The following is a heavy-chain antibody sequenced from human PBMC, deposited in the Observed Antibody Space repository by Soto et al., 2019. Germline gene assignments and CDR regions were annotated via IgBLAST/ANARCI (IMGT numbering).Heavy chain of an antibody. CDR1: GFTFSDYA. D-gene: IGHD3-3*01. CDR2: TSFDGNHK. J-gene: IGHJ4*02. V-gene: IGHV3-30-3*01. CDR3: ASGVHYIFRTGHYTLAGLAS. Sequence: QLYLVESGGGVVQPGRSLRLSCAASGFTFSDYAMNWVRQAPGKGLGWVAVTSFDGNHKYYADSVKGRFTISKDNSKNALHLPMNSLRGEDSAVYYCASGVHYIFRTGHYTLAGLASWGQGTLVNVSS.